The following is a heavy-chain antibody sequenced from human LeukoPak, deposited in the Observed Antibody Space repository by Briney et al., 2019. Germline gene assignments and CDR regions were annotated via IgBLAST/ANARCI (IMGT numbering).Heavy chain of an antibody. V-gene: IGHV3-48*01. J-gene: IGHJ4*02. CDR3: VRVKGSYFDY. D-gene: IGHD2-15*01. Sequence: PGGSLRPSCAASGFPLSSYSINWVRQAPGKGLEWVSYISSSGSAIYYVDSVKGRFTVSRDNAKNSLFLQMNSPRAEDTAVYYCVRVKGSYFDYWGQGALVTASS. CDR1: GFPLSSYS. CDR2: ISSSGSAI.